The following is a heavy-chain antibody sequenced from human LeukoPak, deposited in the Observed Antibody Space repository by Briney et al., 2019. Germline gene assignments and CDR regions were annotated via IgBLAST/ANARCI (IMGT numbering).Heavy chain of an antibody. CDR1: GFSFSSFG. D-gene: IGHD3-10*01. J-gene: IGHJ4*02. CDR3: AKDYGEFADSSSYLDH. CDR2: IRYDGSRK. V-gene: IGHV3-30*02. Sequence: PGGSLRLSCAASGFSFSSFGMHWVRQSPGKGLEWVTSIRYDGSRKHYTDSVKGRFTISRDNSRNTLYLQMNSLRDEDTAVYYCAKDYGEFADSSSYLDHWGQGTLVTVSS.